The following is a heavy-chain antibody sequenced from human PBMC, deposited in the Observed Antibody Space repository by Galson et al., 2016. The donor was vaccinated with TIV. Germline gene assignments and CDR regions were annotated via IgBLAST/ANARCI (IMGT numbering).Heavy chain of an antibody. D-gene: IGHD6-6*01. J-gene: IGHJ4*02. CDR1: GFSFSHYW. Sequence: SLRLSCATSGFSFSHYWMSWVRQTPGKGLEWVATIKQDESEIYYVDSVKGRFTISRDNAKTLLYLQMNSLRAEDTALYYCARDKCRDSTSGSLFDYWGQGALVTVSS. V-gene: IGHV3-7*01. CDR2: IKQDESEI. CDR3: ARDKCRDSTSGSLFDY.